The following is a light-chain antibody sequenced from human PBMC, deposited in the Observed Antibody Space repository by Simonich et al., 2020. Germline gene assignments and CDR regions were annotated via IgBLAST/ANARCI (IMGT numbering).Light chain of an antibody. CDR2: HDS. V-gene: IGLV3-1*01. Sequence: SYELTQPPSVSVSPGQTASITCSGDKLGDKYACWYQQKPGQSPVLVIYHDSKRPSGIPERFSGSNSGNTATLTISGTQAMDEADYYCQAWDGSTVVFGGGTKLTVL. CDR3: QAWDGSTVV. CDR1: KLGDKY. J-gene: IGLJ2*01.